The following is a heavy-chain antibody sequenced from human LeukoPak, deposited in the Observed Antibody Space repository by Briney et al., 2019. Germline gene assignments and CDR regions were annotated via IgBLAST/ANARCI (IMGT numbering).Heavy chain of an antibody. D-gene: IGHD5-18*01. J-gene: IGHJ4*02. CDR3: ARPITKRSGYSYGSDPYYFDY. CDR1: GYTFTGYY. CDR2: INPSGGST. V-gene: IGHV1-46*01. Sequence: ASVKVSCKASGYTFTGYYMHWVRQAPGQGLEWGGVINPSGGSTSYAQKFQGRVTMTRDTSTSTVYMELSSLRSEDTAVYYCARPITKRSGYSYGSDPYYFDYWGQGTLVTVSS.